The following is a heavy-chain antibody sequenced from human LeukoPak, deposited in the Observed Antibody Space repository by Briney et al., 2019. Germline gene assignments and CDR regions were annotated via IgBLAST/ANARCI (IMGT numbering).Heavy chain of an antibody. Sequence: GGSLRLSCAASGFTFSTYWMHWVRQAPGKGLVSVSRINTDGRGTNYADSVKGRFTTSRDNAKNTLYLQMNSLRAEDTAVYYCVRDSDYYYLDYWGQGTLVTVSS. J-gene: IGHJ4*02. CDR1: GFTFSTYW. V-gene: IGHV3-74*01. CDR2: INTDGRGT. CDR3: VRDSDYYYLDY. D-gene: IGHD2-21*02.